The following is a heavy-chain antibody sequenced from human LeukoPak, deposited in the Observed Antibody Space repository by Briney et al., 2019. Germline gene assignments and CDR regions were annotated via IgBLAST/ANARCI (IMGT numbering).Heavy chain of an antibody. CDR3: ARTRIAVAGTEYYYYYMDV. Sequence: SETLSLTCTVSGYSISSGYYWGWIRQPPGKGLEWIGSIYHSGSTYYNPSLKSRVTISVDTSKNQFSLKLSSVTAADTAVYYCARTRIAVAGTEYYYYYMDVWGKGTTVTISS. V-gene: IGHV4-38-2*02. CDR1: GYSISSGYY. D-gene: IGHD6-19*01. CDR2: IYHSGST. J-gene: IGHJ6*03.